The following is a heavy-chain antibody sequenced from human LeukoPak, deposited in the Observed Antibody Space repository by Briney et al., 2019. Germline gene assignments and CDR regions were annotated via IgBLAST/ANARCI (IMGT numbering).Heavy chain of an antibody. CDR2: IGTAGDT. CDR3: ARGSYDSSGYVFDY. Sequence: PGGSLRLSCAASGFTFSSYDMHWVRQATGKGLEWVSAIGTAGDTYYPGSVKGRFTISRENAKNSLYFQMNRLRAGDTAVYYCARGSYDSSGYVFDYWGQGTLVTVSS. V-gene: IGHV3-13*01. D-gene: IGHD3-22*01. J-gene: IGHJ4*02. CDR1: GFTFSSYD.